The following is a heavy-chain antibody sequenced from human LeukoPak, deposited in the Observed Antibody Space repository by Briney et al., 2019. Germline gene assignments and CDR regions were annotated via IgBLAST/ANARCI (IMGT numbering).Heavy chain of an antibody. Sequence: SETLSLTCTVSGGSISSYYWSWIRQPPGKGLEWIGYIYYSGSTNYNPSPKSRVTISVDTSKNQFSLKLSSVTAADTAVYYCARDPRRGAPYFDYWGQGTLVTVSS. CDR3: ARDPRRGAPYFDY. CDR2: IYYSGST. J-gene: IGHJ4*02. CDR1: GGSISSYY. V-gene: IGHV4-59*01.